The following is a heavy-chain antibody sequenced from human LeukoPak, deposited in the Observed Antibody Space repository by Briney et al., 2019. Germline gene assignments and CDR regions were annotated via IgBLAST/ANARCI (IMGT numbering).Heavy chain of an antibody. CDR2: ISGSGGST. CDR3: AKDEYGSGRYDY. J-gene: IGHJ4*02. CDR1: GFTFCSYA. D-gene: IGHD3-10*01. V-gene: IGHV3-23*01. Sequence: PGGSLRLSCAVYGFTFCSYAMSWVRRAPAKGPEWVSSISGSGGSTYYADSVKGRFTISRDNSKNTRHLQMNSLRAVDTAGYYCAKDEYGSGRYDYWGQGTLVTVSS.